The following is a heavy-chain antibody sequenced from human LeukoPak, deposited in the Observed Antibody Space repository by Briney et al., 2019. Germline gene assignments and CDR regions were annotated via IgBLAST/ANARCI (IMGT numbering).Heavy chain of an antibody. J-gene: IGHJ3*02. CDR3: SMTMQHIGVVTAIDRYDAFDI. CDR1: GGTFSSYA. D-gene: IGHD2-21*02. V-gene: IGHV1-69*06. CDR2: IIPIFGTA. Sequence: ASVTVSCKASGGTFSSYAISWVGQAPGQGLEWMGGIIPIFGTANYAQNFQGKGTITPHKSTSTAYMELTSLKSEDTAVYYCSMTMQHIGVVTAIDRYDAFDIWGQGTMVTVSS.